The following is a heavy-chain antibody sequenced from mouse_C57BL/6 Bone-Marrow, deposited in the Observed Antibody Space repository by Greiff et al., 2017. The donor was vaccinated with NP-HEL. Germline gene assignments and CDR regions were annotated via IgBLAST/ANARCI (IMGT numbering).Heavy chain of an antibody. V-gene: IGHV1-54*01. CDR1: GYAFTNYL. CDR3: ARTIYYGKSWYFDV. J-gene: IGHJ1*03. CDR2: INPGSGGT. Sequence: VQLQQSGAELVRPGTSVKVSCKASGYAFTNYLIEWVKQRPGQGLEWIGVINPGSGGTNYNEKFKGKATLTADKSSSTAYMQLSSLTSEDSAVYFCARTIYYGKSWYFDVWGTGTTVTVSS. D-gene: IGHD2-1*01.